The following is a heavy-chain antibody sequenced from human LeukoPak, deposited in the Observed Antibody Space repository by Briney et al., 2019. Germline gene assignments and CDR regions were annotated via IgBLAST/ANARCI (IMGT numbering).Heavy chain of an antibody. D-gene: IGHD3-22*01. CDR3: ARAPYYYDSSGYGAFDI. V-gene: IGHV4-59*01. CDR1: GGSISSYY. Sequence: PSETLSPTCTVSGGSISSYYWSWIRQPPGKGLEWIGYIYYSGSTNYNPSLKSRVTISVDTSKNQFSLKLSSVTAADTAVYYCARAPYYYDSSGYGAFDIWGQGTMVTVSS. CDR2: IYYSGST. J-gene: IGHJ3*02.